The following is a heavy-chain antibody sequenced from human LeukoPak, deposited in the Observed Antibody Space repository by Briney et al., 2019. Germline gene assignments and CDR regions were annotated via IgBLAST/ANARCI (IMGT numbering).Heavy chain of an antibody. CDR2: INPNSGGT. D-gene: IGHD2-2*02. CDR3: ARDLPSCSSTSCYTEADYYYGMDV. CDR1: GYTFTGYY. J-gene: IGHJ6*02. Sequence: ASVKVSCKASGYTFTGYYMHWVRQAPGQGLEWMGWINPNSGGTNYAQKFQGRVNMTRDTSISTAYMELSRLRSDDTAVYYCARDLPSCSSTSCYTEADYYYGMDVWGQGTTVTVSS. V-gene: IGHV1-2*02.